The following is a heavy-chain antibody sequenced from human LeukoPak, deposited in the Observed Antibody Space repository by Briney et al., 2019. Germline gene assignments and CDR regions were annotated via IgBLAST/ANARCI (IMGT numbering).Heavy chain of an antibody. D-gene: IGHD3-16*01. J-gene: IGHJ4*02. CDR3: ARDGLYDYVWGWVDY. V-gene: IGHV4-39*07. CDR2: IYYSGST. Sequence: PSETLSLTCTVSGGSISSSSYYWGWIRQPPGKGLEWIGRIYYSGSTYYNPSLKSRVTISVDTSKNQFSLKLSSVTAADTAVYYCARDGLYDYVWGWVDYWGQGTLVTVSS. CDR1: GGSISSSSYY.